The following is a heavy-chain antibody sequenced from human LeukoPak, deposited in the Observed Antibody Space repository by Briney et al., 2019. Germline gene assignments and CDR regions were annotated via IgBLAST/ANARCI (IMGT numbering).Heavy chain of an antibody. J-gene: IGHJ4*02. Sequence: GGSLRLSCVASGFTFSSHGMSWVRQAPGKGLEWVSAISGSGGSTYYADSVKGRFTISRDNSKNTLYLQMNSLRAEDTAVYYCAKDSSSSGDYWGQGTLVTVSS. CDR3: AKDSSSSGDY. CDR1: GFTFSSHG. V-gene: IGHV3-23*01. CDR2: ISGSGGST. D-gene: IGHD6-6*01.